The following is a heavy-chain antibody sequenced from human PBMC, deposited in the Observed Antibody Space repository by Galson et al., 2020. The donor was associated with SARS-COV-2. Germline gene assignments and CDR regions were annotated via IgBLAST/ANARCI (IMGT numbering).Heavy chain of an antibody. CDR1: GFTFSSYD. CDR2: IGTAGDT. CDR3: ARGTVTTTLYNYYYYYYVDV. V-gene: IGHV3-13*01. D-gene: IGHD4-4*01. Sequence: GGSLRLSCAASGFTFSSYDMHWVRQATGKGLEWVSAIGTAGDTYYPGSVKRRFTISRANAKNSLYLQMNSLRAGDTAVYYCARGTVTTTLYNYYYYYYVDVWGKGTTVTVSS. J-gene: IGHJ6*03.